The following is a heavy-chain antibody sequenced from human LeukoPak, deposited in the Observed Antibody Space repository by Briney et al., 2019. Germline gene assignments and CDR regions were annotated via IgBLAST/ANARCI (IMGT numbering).Heavy chain of an antibody. CDR1: GGTFSSYA. CDR3: ARGRDSSGYYQYYFGY. V-gene: IGHV1-69*13. D-gene: IGHD3-22*01. CDR2: IIPIFGTA. Sequence: SVKVSCKASGGTFSSYAISWVRQAPGQGLEWMGGIIPIFGTANYAQKFQGRVTITADESTSTAYMELSSLRSEDTAVYYCARGRDSSGYYQYYFGYWGQGTLVTVSS. J-gene: IGHJ4*02.